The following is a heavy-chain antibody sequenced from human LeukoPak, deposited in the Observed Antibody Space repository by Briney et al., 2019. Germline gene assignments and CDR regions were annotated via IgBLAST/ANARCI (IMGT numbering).Heavy chain of an antibody. Sequence: GRSRRLSCAASGFTFSKYGMHWVRQAPGKGLEWVAVIWYDGSDKYYADSVKGRFTISRDISKNTLYLQMNSLRAEDTAVYYCARDLEGAIAHGFDYWGQGTLVTVSS. J-gene: IGHJ4*02. V-gene: IGHV3-33*01. CDR1: GFTFSKYG. CDR2: IWYDGSDK. CDR3: ARDLEGAIAHGFDY. D-gene: IGHD1-26*01.